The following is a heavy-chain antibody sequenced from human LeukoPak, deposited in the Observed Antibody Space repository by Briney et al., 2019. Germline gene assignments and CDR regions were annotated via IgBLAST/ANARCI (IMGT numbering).Heavy chain of an antibody. J-gene: IGHJ5*02. V-gene: IGHV4-34*01. D-gene: IGHD4-17*01. Sequence: SETLSLTCAVYGGSFSGYYWSWLRQPPGKGLEWIGEINHSGSTNYIPSLKSRVTISVDTSKNQFSLKLSSVTAADTAVYYCARGWDYGDYDAGTSDWFDPWGQGTLVTVSS. CDR2: INHSGST. CDR3: ARGWDYGDYDAGTSDWFDP. CDR1: GGSFSGYY.